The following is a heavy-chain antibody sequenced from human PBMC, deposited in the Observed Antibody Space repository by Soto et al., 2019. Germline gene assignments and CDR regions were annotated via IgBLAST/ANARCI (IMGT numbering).Heavy chain of an antibody. J-gene: IGHJ4*02. CDR3: ARALIAAAGGLDY. D-gene: IGHD6-13*01. Sequence: PGGSLRLSCTASGFTFSSYSMNWFRQAPGKGLVWVSRINSDGASTSYADSVQGRFTISRDNAKNTLYLQMNSLRAEDTAVYYWARALIAAAGGLDYWGQGTLVTVAS. CDR2: INSDGAST. CDR1: GFTFSSYS. V-gene: IGHV3-74*01.